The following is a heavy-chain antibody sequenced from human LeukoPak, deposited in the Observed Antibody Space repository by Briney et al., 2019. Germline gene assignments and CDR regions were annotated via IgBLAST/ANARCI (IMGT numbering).Heavy chain of an antibody. CDR1: GGSISSYY. CDR2: IYISGST. V-gene: IGHV4-4*07. CDR3: ARAQNMVRGVIGAFDY. J-gene: IGHJ4*02. D-gene: IGHD3-10*01. Sequence: SETLSLTCTVSGGSISSYYWSWIRQPAGKGLEWIGRIYISGSTNYNPSLKSRVTISVDTSKNQFSLKLSSVTAADTAVYYCARAQNMVRGVIGAFDYWGQGTLVTVSS.